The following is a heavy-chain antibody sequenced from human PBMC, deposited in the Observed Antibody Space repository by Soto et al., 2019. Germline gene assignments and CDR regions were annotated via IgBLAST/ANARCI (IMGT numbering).Heavy chain of an antibody. J-gene: IGHJ6*02. V-gene: IGHV4-39*01. D-gene: IGHD3-10*01. CDR2: MSNSGST. CDR1: GGSISRSSYY. CDR3: ASMIRESYYYNYGMDF. Sequence: QMLLQESGPGLVKPSETLSLTCMVSGGSISRSSYYWGWIRQPPGKGLEWIGSMSNSGSTYYNPSLKSRVTISGDMSRNQFSLNLSSVTAADTAVYFCASMIRESYYYNYGMDFWGQGTTVTVSS.